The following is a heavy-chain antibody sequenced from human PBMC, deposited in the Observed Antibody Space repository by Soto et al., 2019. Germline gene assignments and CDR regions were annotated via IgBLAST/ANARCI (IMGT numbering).Heavy chain of an antibody. CDR1: GFSLSTTGAG. CDR3: AHRRHPYDDSSGFGAFDV. V-gene: IGHV2-5*02. CDR2: IYWDDDK. Sequence: QITLKESGPTLVKPTQTLTLTCIFSGFSLSTTGAGVGWIRQPPGKALEWLGIIYWDDDKRYSPSVKSRLTITKETSKNQVVRTMTNMDPVDTATYYCAHRRHPYDDSSGFGAFDVWGQGTMVTVAS. D-gene: IGHD3-22*01. J-gene: IGHJ3*01.